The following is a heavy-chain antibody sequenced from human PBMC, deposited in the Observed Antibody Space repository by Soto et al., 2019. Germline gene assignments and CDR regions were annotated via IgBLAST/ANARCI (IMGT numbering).Heavy chain of an antibody. CDR2: IDPRSGGT. CDR3: ATDDYGIFPY. CDR1: GYPFTTYC. V-gene: IGHV1-2*02. Sequence: ASVKVSCKVSGYPFTTYCIHWVRQAPGHGLEWMGWIDPRSGGTVYEQTFQGRVTMTRDTSISTVYMDLSGLTSDDTALYYCATDDYGIFPYWGQGSLVTVSS. D-gene: IGHD3-10*01. J-gene: IGHJ4*02.